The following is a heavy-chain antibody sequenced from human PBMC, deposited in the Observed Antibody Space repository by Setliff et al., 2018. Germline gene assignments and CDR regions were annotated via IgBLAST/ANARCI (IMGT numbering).Heavy chain of an antibody. CDR2: IKQDGSEK. J-gene: IGHJ6*02. CDR1: GFTFSSYW. D-gene: IGHD2-2*01. Sequence: GGSLRLSCAASGFTFSSYWMSWVRQAPGKGLEWVANIKQDGSEKYYVDSVKGRFSISRDNAKNSLYLRMNSLKTADTAVYYCTRTVVVPAALYGYYYYYDMDVWGQGTTVTVSS. V-gene: IGHV3-7*03. CDR3: TRTVVVPAALYGYYYYYDMDV.